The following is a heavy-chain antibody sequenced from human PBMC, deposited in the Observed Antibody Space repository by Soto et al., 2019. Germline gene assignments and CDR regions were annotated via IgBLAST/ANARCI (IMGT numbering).Heavy chain of an antibody. CDR3: ARADYYESSGYSVEVGWATFDI. D-gene: IGHD3-22*01. V-gene: IGHV4-31*03. Sequence: PSETLSLTCTVSGGSISSGGYYWSWLRQHPEKGLEWIGYIYYSGSTYYNPSLKSRVTMAVDTSKNNFSLKLSSVTAADTAVYYCARADYYESSGYSVEVGWATFDIWGQGTMVTVSS. J-gene: IGHJ3*02. CDR2: IYYSGST. CDR1: GGSISSGGYY.